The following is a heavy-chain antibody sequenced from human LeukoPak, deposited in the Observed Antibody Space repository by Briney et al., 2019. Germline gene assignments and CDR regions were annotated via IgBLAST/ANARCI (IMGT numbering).Heavy chain of an antibody. V-gene: IGHV3-53*04. D-gene: IGHD2-15*01. CDR1: GFTFSSYG. CDR3: ARDSLSYYYGMDV. Sequence: GRSLRLSCAASGFTFSSYGMHWVRQAPVKGLEWVSVIYSGGSTYYADSVKGRFTISRHNSKNTLYLQMNSLRAEDTAVYYCARDSLSYYYGMDVWGQGTTVTVSS. CDR2: IYSGGST. J-gene: IGHJ6*02.